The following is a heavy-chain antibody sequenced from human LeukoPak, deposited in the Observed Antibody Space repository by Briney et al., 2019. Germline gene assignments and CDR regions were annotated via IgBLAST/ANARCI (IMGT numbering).Heavy chain of an antibody. V-gene: IGHV3-30*18. Sequence: GGSLRLSCAASGFTFSSYGMHWVRQAPGKGLEWVAVISYDGSNKYYADSVKGRFTISRDNSKNTLYLQMNSLRAEDTAVYYCANFAAGTPEDYWGQGTLVTVSS. D-gene: IGHD6-13*01. J-gene: IGHJ4*02. CDR1: GFTFSSYG. CDR2: ISYDGSNK. CDR3: ANFAAGTPEDY.